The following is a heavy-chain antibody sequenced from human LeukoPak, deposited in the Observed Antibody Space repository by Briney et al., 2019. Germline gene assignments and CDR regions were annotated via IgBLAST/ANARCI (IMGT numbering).Heavy chain of an antibody. D-gene: IGHD3-10*01. V-gene: IGHV1-8*01. J-gene: IGHJ4*02. Sequence: GASVKVSCKASGYIFSSNDINWVRQAAGQGLEWMGWMNPNSGDTGYTEKFQGRVAMTRSTSITTAYMELSSLRSEDTPVYYCARGPFGSGSFLDYWGQGTLVTVSS. CDR2: MNPNSGDT. CDR1: GYIFSSND. CDR3: ARGPFGSGSFLDY.